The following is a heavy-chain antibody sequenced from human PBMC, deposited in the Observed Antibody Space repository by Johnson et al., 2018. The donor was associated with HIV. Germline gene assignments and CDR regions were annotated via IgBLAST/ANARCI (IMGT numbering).Heavy chain of an antibody. J-gene: IGHJ3*02. V-gene: IGHV3-23*04. CDR3: ARDGGRGDFDI. D-gene: IGHD3-16*01. CDR2: ISGSGGST. CDR1: GFTVSSNY. Sequence: VQLVESGGGVVQPGRSLRLSCAASGFTVSSNYMSWVRQAPGKGLEWVSAISGSGGSTYYADSVKGRFTISRDNSKNTLYLQMNSLRVDDTAVYYCARDGGRGDFDIWGHGTRVSVSS.